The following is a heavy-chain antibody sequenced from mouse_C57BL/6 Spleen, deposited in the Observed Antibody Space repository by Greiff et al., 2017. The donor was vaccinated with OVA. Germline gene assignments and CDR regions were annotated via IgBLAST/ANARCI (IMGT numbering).Heavy chain of an antibody. V-gene: IGHV1-61*01. D-gene: IGHD1-1*01. J-gene: IGHJ1*03. CDR2: IYPSDSET. CDR3: ATLTTVVGYFDV. Sequence: QVQLQQPGAELVRPGSSVKLSCKASGYTFTSYWMDWVKQRPGQGLEWIGNIYPSDSETHYNQKFKDKATLTVDKSSSTAYMQLSSLTSEDSAVYYCATLTTVVGYFDVWGTGTTVTVSS. CDR1: GYTFTSYW.